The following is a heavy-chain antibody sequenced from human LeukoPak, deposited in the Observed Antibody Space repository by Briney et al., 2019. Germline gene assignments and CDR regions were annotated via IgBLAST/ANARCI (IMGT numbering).Heavy chain of an antibody. V-gene: IGHV1-69*06. CDR1: GYMFTSYT. J-gene: IGHJ3*02. CDR2: IIPIFGTT. D-gene: IGHD1-26*01. CDR3: ARGGNRGGSYSTFDI. Sequence: ASVKVSCTGSGYMFTSYTISWVRQAPGQGLEWMGGIIPIFGTTNYAQKFQDRVTITADKSTSTAYMELSSLRSEDTAVYYCARGGNRGGSYSTFDIWGQGTMVTVSS.